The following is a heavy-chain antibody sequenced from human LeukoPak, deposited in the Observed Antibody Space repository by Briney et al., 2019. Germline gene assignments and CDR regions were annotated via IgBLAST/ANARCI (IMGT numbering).Heavy chain of an antibody. CDR1: GGTFSSYA. CDR2: IIPIFGTA. Sequence: GASVKVSCKASGGTFSSYALSWVRQAPGQGLEWMGGIIPIFGTANYAQKFQGRVTITADESTSTAYMELSSLRSEDTAVYFCARGHDYITLPPYYYYGLDVWGQGTTVTVSS. CDR3: ARGHDYITLPPYYYYGLDV. J-gene: IGHJ6*02. D-gene: IGHD4-11*01. V-gene: IGHV1-69*13.